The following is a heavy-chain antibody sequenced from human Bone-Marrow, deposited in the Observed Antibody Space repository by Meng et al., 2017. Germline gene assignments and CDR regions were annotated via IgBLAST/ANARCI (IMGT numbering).Heavy chain of an antibody. CDR1: GFTFSSDS. J-gene: IGHJ4*02. Sequence: GESLKISCAASGFTFSSDSMNWVRQAPGKGLEWVSSISSSGYYIYYADSVKGRFTISRDNAKNSLYLQMNSLRAEDTAVYYCAREPDYYGSGLDYWGQGTLVTVSS. V-gene: IGHV3-21*01. D-gene: IGHD3-10*01. CDR2: ISSSGYYI. CDR3: AREPDYYGSGLDY.